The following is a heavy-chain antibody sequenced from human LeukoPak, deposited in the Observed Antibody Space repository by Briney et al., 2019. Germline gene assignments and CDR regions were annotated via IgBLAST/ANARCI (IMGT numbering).Heavy chain of an antibody. J-gene: IGHJ4*02. CDR1: GYTFTSYD. CDR2: MNPNSGNT. D-gene: IGHD3-3*01. Sequence: ASVEVSCKASGYTFTSYDINWVRQATGQGLEWMGWMNPNSGNTGYAQKFQGRVTMTRNTSISTAYMELSSLRSEDTAVYYCARVRRRITIFGVAWYYFDYWGQGALVTVSS. CDR3: ARVRRRITIFGVAWYYFDY. V-gene: IGHV1-8*01.